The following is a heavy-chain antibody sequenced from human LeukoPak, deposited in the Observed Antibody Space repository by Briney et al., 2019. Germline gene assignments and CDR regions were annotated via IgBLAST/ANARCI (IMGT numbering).Heavy chain of an antibody. CDR1: GFTFSSYV. J-gene: IGHJ4*02. V-gene: IGHV3-30*14. D-gene: IGHD6-13*01. CDR2: ISYDGSNE. Sequence: GGSLRLSCAASGFTFSSYVMHWVRQAPGKGLEWVAIISYDGSNEYYADSVKGRFTISRDNSKNTLYLQMNSLRAEDTAVYYCAREVLGAAVDYWGQGTLVTVSS. CDR3: AREVLGAAVDY.